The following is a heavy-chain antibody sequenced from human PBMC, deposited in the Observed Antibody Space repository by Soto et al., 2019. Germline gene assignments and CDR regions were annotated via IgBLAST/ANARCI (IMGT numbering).Heavy chain of an antibody. V-gene: IGHV3-74*01. CDR3: ARYRNPVAGSPPDAFDI. CDR1: GFTFSSYW. CDR2: MNSDGSST. D-gene: IGHD6-19*01. Sequence: EVQLVESGGGLVQPGGSLRLSCAASGFTFSSYWMHWVRQAPGKGLVWVSRMNSDGSSTSYADSVKGRFTIYRDNAKNKLYLQMNSLRAEDTAVYYCARYRNPVAGSPPDAFDIWGQGTMVTVSS. J-gene: IGHJ3*02.